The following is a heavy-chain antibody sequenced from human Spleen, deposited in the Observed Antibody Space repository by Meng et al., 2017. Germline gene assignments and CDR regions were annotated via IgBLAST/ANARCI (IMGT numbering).Heavy chain of an antibody. J-gene: IGHJ4*02. CDR2: IKSKTDGGTT. CDR3: AKDTAHYYDSSGWVFGY. V-gene: IGHV3-15*05. CDR1: GFTFSNAW. Sequence: GESLKISCEGAGFTFSNAWMTWVRQVPGKRLEWVGRIKSKTDGGTTDYAAPVKGRFTISRDDSKNTLYLQMNSLRAEDTALYYCAKDTAHYYDSSGWVFGYWGQGTLVTVSS. D-gene: IGHD3-22*01.